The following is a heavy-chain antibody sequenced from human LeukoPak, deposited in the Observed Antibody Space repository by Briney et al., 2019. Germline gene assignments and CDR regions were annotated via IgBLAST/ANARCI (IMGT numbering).Heavy chain of an antibody. Sequence: PSETLSLTCTVSGGSISSGNYYWSWIRQPAGKGLEWIGRIYTSGSTNYNPSLKSRVTISVDTSKNQFSLKLSSVTAADTAVYYCARDSLSRSWYPHYWGQGTLVTVSS. D-gene: IGHD6-13*01. V-gene: IGHV4-61*02. J-gene: IGHJ4*02. CDR3: ARDSLSRSWYPHY. CDR2: IYTSGST. CDR1: GGSISSGNYY.